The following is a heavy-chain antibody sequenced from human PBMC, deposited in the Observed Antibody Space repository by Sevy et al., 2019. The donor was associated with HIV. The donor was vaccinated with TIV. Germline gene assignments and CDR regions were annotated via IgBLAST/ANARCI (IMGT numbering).Heavy chain of an antibody. V-gene: IGHV1-18*04. CDR2: ISVYNGQI. Sequence: ASVKVSCKASGYTFPSYGISWVRQAPGQGPEWMGWISVYNGQINFAQKLQGRLTMTTDTSTNTAYMELRSLGSDDTAVYFCARRTAVAGAYFFDNWGQGTLVTVSS. CDR3: ARRTAVAGAYFFDN. D-gene: IGHD6-19*01. CDR1: GYTFPSYG. J-gene: IGHJ4*02.